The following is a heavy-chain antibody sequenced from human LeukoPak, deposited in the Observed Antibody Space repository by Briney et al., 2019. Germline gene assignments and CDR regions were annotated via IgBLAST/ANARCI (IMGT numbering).Heavy chain of an antibody. V-gene: IGHV4-34*01. J-gene: IGHJ5*02. D-gene: IGHD6-13*01. CDR1: GGSFSGYY. CDR3: ARGSYTSIWS. CDR2: INHSGST. Sequence: SETLSLTCAVYGGSFSGYYWSWIRQPPGKGLEWIGEINHSGSTNYNPSLKSRVTGSVDTSKNQFSLQLNSVTPEDTAVYYCARGSYTSIWSWGQGTLVTVSS.